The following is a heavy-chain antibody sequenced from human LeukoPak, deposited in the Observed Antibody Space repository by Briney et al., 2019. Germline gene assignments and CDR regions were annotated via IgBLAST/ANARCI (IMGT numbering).Heavy chain of an antibody. D-gene: IGHD6-19*01. CDR1: GGSFSGYY. V-gene: IGHV4-34*01. CDR3: ARARGALSSGWYQPLYYFDY. CDR2: IYYSGST. Sequence: SETLSLTCAVYGGSFSGYYWSWIRQPPGKGLEWIGSIYYSGSTYYNPSLKSRVTISVDTSKNQFSLKLSSVTAADTAVYYCARARGALSSGWYQPLYYFDYWGQGTLVTVSS. J-gene: IGHJ4*02.